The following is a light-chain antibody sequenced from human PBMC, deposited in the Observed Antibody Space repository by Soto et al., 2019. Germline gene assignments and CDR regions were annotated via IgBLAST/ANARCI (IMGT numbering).Light chain of an antibody. CDR2: AAS. V-gene: IGKV1-39*01. CDR3: QQSYSTPIT. CDR1: QSISGY. Sequence: IPMTQSPSSLSASVGDRVTITCRASQSISGYLNWYQQKPGKAPNLLIYAASSLQSGVPSRFSGSGSGTDFTLTINSLHPEDFATYYCQQSYSTPITFGQGTRLEI. J-gene: IGKJ5*01.